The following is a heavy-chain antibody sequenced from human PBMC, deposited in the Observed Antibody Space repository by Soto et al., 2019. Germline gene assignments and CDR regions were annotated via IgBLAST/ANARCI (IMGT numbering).Heavy chain of an antibody. D-gene: IGHD1-1*01. CDR2: IYATGTT. V-gene: IGHV4-4*07. J-gene: IGHJ5*02. Sequence: SETLSLTCTVYGASISGFYWSWIRKSAGKGLEWIGRIYATGTTDYNPSLKSRVMMSVDTSKKQFSLKLRSVTAADTAVYYCVRDGTKTLRDWFDPWGQGISVTVSS. CDR3: VRDGTKTLRDWFDP. CDR1: GASISGFY.